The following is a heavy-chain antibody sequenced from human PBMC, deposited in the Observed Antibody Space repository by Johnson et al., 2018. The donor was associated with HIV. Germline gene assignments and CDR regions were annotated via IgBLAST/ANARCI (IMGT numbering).Heavy chain of an antibody. CDR3: ARDSDSLYAFDI. CDR2: ISSSGSTI. J-gene: IGHJ3*02. D-gene: IGHD3-22*01. CDR1: GFTFSSYA. V-gene: IGHV3-48*01. Sequence: VQLVESGGGLVQPGGSLRLSCAASGFTFSSYAMSWVRQAPGKGLEWVSYISSSGSTIYYADSVKGRFTISRDNSKNTLYLQMNSLRAEDTAVYYCARDSDSLYAFDIWGQGTMVIVSS.